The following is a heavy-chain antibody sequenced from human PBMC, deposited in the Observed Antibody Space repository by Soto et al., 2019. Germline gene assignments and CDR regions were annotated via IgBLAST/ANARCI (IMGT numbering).Heavy chain of an antibody. CDR2: IYYSGST. J-gene: IGHJ4*02. V-gene: IGHV4-30-4*01. Sequence: SEILSLTCTVSGGSISSGDYYWSWIRQPPGKGLEWIGHIYYSGSTYYNPSLKSRVTISVDTSKNQFSLKLSSVTAADTAVYYCAKAIVVGATTRYYFDYWGQGTLVTVSS. CDR3: AKAIVVGATTRYYFDY. CDR1: GGSISSGDYY. D-gene: IGHD1-26*01.